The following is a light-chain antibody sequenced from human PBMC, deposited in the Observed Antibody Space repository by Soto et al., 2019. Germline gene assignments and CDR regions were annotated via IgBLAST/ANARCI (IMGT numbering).Light chain of an antibody. J-gene: IGKJ1*01. CDR3: QQYSSSPRT. Sequence: EIVFTHSPDTLSLSPLQRSTIYFSSSQSVSSALAWYQQKPGQAPRVLIHGAYSRATGIPDRFNGSGSGTDFTFTISRLEPEDFAVYYCQQYSSSPRTFGQGTKVDI. V-gene: IGKV3-20*01. CDR1: QSVSSA. CDR2: GAY.